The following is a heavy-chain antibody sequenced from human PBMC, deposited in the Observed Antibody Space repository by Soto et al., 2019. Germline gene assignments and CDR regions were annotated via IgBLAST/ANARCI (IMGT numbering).Heavy chain of an antibody. J-gene: IGHJ4*02. D-gene: IGHD3-9*01. CDR1: GFSLSTSGVG. CDR2: IYWDDSK. V-gene: IGHV2-5*02. CDR3: AHKGPEDWPLDY. Sequence: QITLKESGPTLVRPTQTLTLTCAFSGFSLSTSGVGVGWIRQPPGKALEWLAVIYWDDSKHYSPSLGSRLTITQDTSKNQVVLTMTNMDPMDTGTYFCAHKGPEDWPLDYWGQGTLVTVSS.